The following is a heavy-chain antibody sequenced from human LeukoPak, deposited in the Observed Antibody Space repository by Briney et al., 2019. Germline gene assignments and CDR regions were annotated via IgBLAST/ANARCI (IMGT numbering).Heavy chain of an antibody. V-gene: IGHV4-39*01. Sequence: SETLSLTCTVSGDSIRTTSFYWGWIRQPAGKGLEWIGSLYNSVSTYYNPSLKSRDTISVDTSKNQFSLKVTSVTAADTAVYYCARHQLIDWSPAVDYWGRGTLVTVSS. CDR3: ARHQLIDWSPAVDY. CDR2: LYNSVST. J-gene: IGHJ4*02. CDR1: GDSIRTTSFY. D-gene: IGHD3-9*01.